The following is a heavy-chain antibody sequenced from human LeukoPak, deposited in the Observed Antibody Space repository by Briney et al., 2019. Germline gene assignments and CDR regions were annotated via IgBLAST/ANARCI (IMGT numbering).Heavy chain of an antibody. J-gene: IGHJ4*02. CDR2: IYYSGST. CDR1: GFTFSSYS. Sequence: LRLSCAASGFTFSSYSMNWVRQPPGKGLEWIGYIYYSGSTYYNPSLKSRVTISVDTSKNQFSLKLSSVTAADTAVYYCARVGGSDYYDSSGYYYVWGQGTLVTVSS. V-gene: IGHV4-30-4*08. CDR3: ARVGGSDYYDSSGYYYV. D-gene: IGHD3-22*01.